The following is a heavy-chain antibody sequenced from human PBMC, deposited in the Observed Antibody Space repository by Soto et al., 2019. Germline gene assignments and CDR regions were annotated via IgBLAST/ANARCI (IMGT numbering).Heavy chain of an antibody. CDR1: GFSFSSIGEG. Sequence: QITLKESGPTLVKPTQTLTLTCTFPGFSFSSIGEGVGWIRQPPGKALEWLALIYWDDDKRYRPSLKSRLTITKATSKTQVVLTMTNMDPVDTATYYCVQSRCGGDCLQSYSSHSCYGLDVWGQGTTVTVSS. CDR3: VQSRCGGDCLQSYSSHSCYGLDV. CDR2: IYWDDDK. V-gene: IGHV2-5*02. J-gene: IGHJ6*02. D-gene: IGHD2-21*02.